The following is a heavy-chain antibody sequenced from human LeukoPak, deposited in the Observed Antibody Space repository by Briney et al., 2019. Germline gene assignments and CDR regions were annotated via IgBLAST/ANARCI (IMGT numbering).Heavy chain of an antibody. D-gene: IGHD2-15*01. V-gene: IGHV1-18*01. CDR3: ARDSYCSGGSCYSGDFDY. CDR1: GYTFTSYG. J-gene: IGHJ4*02. Sequence: ASVKVSCKASGYTFTSYGISWVRQAPGQGLEWMGWISAYNGNTNYAQKLQGRVTMTTDTSTSTAYMELRSPRSDDTAVYYCARDSYCSGGSCYSGDFDYWGQGTLVTVSS. CDR2: ISAYNGNT.